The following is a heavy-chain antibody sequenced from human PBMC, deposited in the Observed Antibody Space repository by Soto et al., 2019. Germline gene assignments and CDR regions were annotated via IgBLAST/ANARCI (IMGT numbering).Heavy chain of an antibody. V-gene: IGHV1-3*04. CDR3: SRVDPGETSPFDH. D-gene: IGHD3-10*01. J-gene: IGHJ4*02. CDR1: GYTFSSYA. CDR2: IYSGNGNT. Sequence: AASVKVSCKASGYTFSSYAMHWVRQAPGQRLEWMGWIYSGNGNTKYSQEFQGRVTIIRDTSASTAYMELSSLRSEDTAVYYCSRVDPGETSPFDHWGQGTLVTVSS.